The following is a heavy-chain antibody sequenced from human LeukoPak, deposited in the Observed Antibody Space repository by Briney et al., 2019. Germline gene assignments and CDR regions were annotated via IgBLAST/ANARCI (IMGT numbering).Heavy chain of an antibody. CDR2: ISYDGSNK. D-gene: IGHD3-3*01. CDR3: ARSPPFWSGYFFDY. Sequence: GRSLRLSCAASGFTFSSYAMHWVRQAPGKGLEWVAVISYDGSNKYYADSVKGRFTISRDNSKNTLYLQMNSLRAEDTAVYYCARSPPFWSGYFFDYWGQGTLVTVSS. J-gene: IGHJ4*02. CDR1: GFTFSSYA. V-gene: IGHV3-30-3*01.